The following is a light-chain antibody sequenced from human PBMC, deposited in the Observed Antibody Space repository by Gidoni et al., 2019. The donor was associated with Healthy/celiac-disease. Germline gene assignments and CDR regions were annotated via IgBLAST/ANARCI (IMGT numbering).Light chain of an antibody. Sequence: EIVLTQSPATLSLSPGESATLSCRASQSVSSYLAWYQQNPGQAPRLLISEASNRATGIPARFSGSGSGTDFTLTISSLEPEDFAVYYCQQRSNWPPSLTFGGGTKVEIK. V-gene: IGKV3-11*01. CDR1: QSVSSY. CDR3: QQRSNWPPSLT. J-gene: IGKJ4*01. CDR2: EAS.